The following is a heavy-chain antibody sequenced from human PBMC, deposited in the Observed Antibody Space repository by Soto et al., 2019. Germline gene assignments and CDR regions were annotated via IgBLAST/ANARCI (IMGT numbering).Heavy chain of an antibody. CDR2: IIPIFGTA. J-gene: IGHJ4*02. CDR3: AREADDSSGYYRAFDY. V-gene: IGHV1-69*13. CDR1: GGTFSSYA. Sequence: ASVKVSCKASGGTFSSYAISWVRQAPGQGLEWMGGIIPIFGTANYAQKFQGRVTITADESTSTAYMELGRLRSEDTAVYYCAREADDSSGYYRAFDYWGQGTLVTVSS. D-gene: IGHD3-22*01.